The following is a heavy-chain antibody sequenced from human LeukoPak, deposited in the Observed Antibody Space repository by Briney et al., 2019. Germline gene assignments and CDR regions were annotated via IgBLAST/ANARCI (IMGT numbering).Heavy chain of an antibody. CDR1: GCSIINSGFY. D-gene: IGHD3-10*01. V-gene: IGHV4-39*01. Sequence: SETVSVTCSVSGCSIINSGFYWGWIRHPPGKGLEGCGNVYYSETNYYNQSLKNRVTTSVDTSRNQFYVMLASVTAAGPAVYFCARNARQYYSGLGSYYNLPFDPWGQGILVTVSS. CDR2: VYYSETN. J-gene: IGHJ5*02. CDR3: ARNARQYYSGLGSYYNLPFDP.